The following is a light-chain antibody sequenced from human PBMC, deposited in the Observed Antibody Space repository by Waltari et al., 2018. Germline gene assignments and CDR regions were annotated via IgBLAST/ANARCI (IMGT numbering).Light chain of an antibody. V-gene: IGKV1-5*03. Sequence: DIHMTQSPSTLSASVGATFIITCRASQNINTWLAWYQQKPGRAPKLLIYKASNLQSGVPSRFSGSGSGTEFTLTISSLQPGDFATYYCLQYNKYSLFTFGPGTNVDIK. CDR2: KAS. CDR3: LQYNKYSLFT. J-gene: IGKJ3*01. CDR1: QNINTW.